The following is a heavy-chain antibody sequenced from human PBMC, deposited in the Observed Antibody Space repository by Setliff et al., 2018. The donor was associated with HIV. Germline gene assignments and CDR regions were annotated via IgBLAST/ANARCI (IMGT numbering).Heavy chain of an antibody. J-gene: IGHJ4*02. Sequence: TLSLTCNVSGVSFTSSTYYWGWVRQPPGKGLEWIGSIYYSGTTYYKSSLKSRVTISVDTSESHFSLRLNSVSAADTGVYYCAIRDRSFDFWSGYYQRDFWSQGTLVTVSS. CDR2: IYYSGTT. CDR1: GVSFTSSTYY. D-gene: IGHD3-3*01. CDR3: AIRDRSFDFWSGYYQRDF. V-gene: IGHV4-39*02.